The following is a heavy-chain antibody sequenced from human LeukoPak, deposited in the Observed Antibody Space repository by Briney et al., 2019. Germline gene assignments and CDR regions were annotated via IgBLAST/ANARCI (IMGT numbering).Heavy chain of an antibody. CDR3: ARAYSSGLIDY. Sequence: ASVKVSCKASGYTFTSYDINWVRQATGQGLEWMGWMNPNSGNTGYEQRFQGRVTMTRNTSISTAYMELSSLRSEDTAVYYCARAYSSGLIDYWGRGTLVTVSS. J-gene: IGHJ4*02. CDR1: GYTFTSYD. D-gene: IGHD6-19*01. V-gene: IGHV1-8*01. CDR2: MNPNSGNT.